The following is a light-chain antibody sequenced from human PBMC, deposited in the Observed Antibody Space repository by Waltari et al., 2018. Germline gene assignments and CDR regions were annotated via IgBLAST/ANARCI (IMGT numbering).Light chain of an antibody. CDR2: RNN. CDR1: RSNIGNNY. J-gene: IGLJ3*02. V-gene: IGLV1-47*01. CDR3: AVWDDSLSGRV. Sequence: QSVLTQPPTASGTPGQRVTIPCSGRRSNIGNNYVYWYQQFPGTAPKLLIYRNNQRPSGVPDRFSGSKSGTSASLAISGLRSEDEADYYCAVWDDSLSGRVFGGGTKVTVL.